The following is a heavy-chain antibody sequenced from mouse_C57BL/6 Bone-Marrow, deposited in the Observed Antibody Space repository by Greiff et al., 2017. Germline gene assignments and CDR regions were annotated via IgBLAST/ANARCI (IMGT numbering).Heavy chain of an antibody. J-gene: IGHJ1*03. V-gene: IGHV1-76*01. CDR2: IFPGSGNT. Sequence: VQLQQSGAELVRPGASVKLSCKATGYTFTDYYINWVKQRPGQGLEWISRIFPGSGNTYSNEKFKGKATLTAEKSSSTAYMQLSSLTSDDSAVYFCARGVRDTGWYFDVWGTGTTVTVSS. CDR1: GYTFTDYY. CDR3: ARGVRDTGWYFDV. D-gene: IGHD3-3*01.